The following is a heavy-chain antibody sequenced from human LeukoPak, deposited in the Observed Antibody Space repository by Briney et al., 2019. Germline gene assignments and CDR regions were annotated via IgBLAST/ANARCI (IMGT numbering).Heavy chain of an antibody. D-gene: IGHD1-1*01. CDR2: IIPIFGTA. CDR1: GGTFSSYA. V-gene: IGHV1-69*06. CDR3: ARADSPRVPLDY. Sequence: ASVKVSCKASGGTFSSYAISWVRQAPGQGLEWMGGIIPIFGTANYAQKFQGRVTITADKSTSTAYMELSSLRSEDTAVYYCARADSPRVPLDYWGQRTLVTVSS. J-gene: IGHJ4*02.